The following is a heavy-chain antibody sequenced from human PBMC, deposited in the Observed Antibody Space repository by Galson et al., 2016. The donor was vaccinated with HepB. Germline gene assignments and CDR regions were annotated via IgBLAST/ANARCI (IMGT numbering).Heavy chain of an antibody. Sequence: SLRLSCAASGFTLTSYGMHWVRQAPGKGLEWVAVIWFDGSNKYYADSVKGRFTISRDNSKNTLYLQMNSLRADDTAVYYCTLATRYDAFDIWGQGTLVTVSA. CDR1: GFTLTSYG. V-gene: IGHV3-33*01. J-gene: IGHJ3*02. CDR2: IWFDGSNK. CDR3: TLATRYDAFDI. D-gene: IGHD6-6*01.